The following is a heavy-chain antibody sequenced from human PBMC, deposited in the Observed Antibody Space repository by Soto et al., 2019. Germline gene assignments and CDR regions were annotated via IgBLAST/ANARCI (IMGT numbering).Heavy chain of an antibody. D-gene: IGHD1-26*01. CDR1: GGSFSDYI. CDR3: ARGLISGSHYSGGWYYFDS. V-gene: IGHV4-34*01. J-gene: IGHJ4*02. CDR2: INHSGSA. Sequence: SETLSVTCGVEGGSFSDYIWTWIRQTPGKGLQWIGQINHSGSANYNPSLKSRVTISVHTSSSQFSLELSSVTAADTAVYYCARGLISGSHYSGGWYYFDSWGQGTQVTVSS.